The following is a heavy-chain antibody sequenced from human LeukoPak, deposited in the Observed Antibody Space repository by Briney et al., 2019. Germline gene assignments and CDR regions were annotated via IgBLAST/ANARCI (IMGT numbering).Heavy chain of an antibody. CDR3: SRDRGPRYLGRPWFDP. CDR1: GYTFTSYG. CDR2: ISANSGNT. V-gene: IGHV1-18*01. Sequence: ASVKVSCKASGYTFTSYGISWVRQAPGQGLEWMGWISANSGNTNYAQKLQGRVTMTTDTSTSTAYMELRSLTSDGTAVYYGSRDRGPRYLGRPWFDPWGQGTLVTVSS. D-gene: IGHD3-10*01. J-gene: IGHJ5*02.